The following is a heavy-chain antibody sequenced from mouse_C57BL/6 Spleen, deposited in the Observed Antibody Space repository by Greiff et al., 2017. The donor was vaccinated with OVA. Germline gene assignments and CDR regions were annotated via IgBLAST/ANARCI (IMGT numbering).Heavy chain of an antibody. CDR2: IYPGSGNT. D-gene: IGHD2-4*01. CDR1: GYTFTDYY. CDR3: ARGFYYDYDGAWFAY. J-gene: IGHJ3*01. Sequence: QVQLQQSGAELVRPGASVKLSCKASGYTFTDYYINWVKQRPGQGLEWIARIYPGSGNTYYNEKFKGKATLTAEKSSSTAYMQLSSLTSEDSAVYFCARGFYYDYDGAWFAYWGKGTLVTVSA. V-gene: IGHV1-76*01.